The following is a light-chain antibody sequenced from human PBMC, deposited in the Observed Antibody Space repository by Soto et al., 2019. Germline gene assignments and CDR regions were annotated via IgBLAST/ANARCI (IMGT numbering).Light chain of an antibody. J-gene: IGLJ1*01. CDR1: SSGVGGYNY. V-gene: IGLV2-14*01. Sequence: QSVLTQPASVSGSPGQSITISCTGTSSGVGGYNYVSWYQHHPGKAPKLLIYEVSYRPSGVSDRFSGSKSANTASLTISGLQAEDEADYYCSSYTSGSLRVFGTGTKV. CDR3: SSYTSGSLRV. CDR2: EVS.